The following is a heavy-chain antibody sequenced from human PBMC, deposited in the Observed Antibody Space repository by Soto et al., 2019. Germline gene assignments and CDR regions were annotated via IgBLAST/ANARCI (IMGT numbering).Heavy chain of an antibody. Sequence: GGSLRLSCAASGFTFSSYAMSWVRRAPGKGLEWVSGISGSGRITKYADSVKGRFIISRDNFKNTLFLQMNSLRAEDTAVYYCASSTVTNYYFYYYMDVWGKGTTVTVSS. CDR1: GFTFSSYA. V-gene: IGHV3-23*01. D-gene: IGHD4-4*01. CDR3: ASSTVTNYYFYYYMDV. J-gene: IGHJ6*03. CDR2: ISGSGRIT.